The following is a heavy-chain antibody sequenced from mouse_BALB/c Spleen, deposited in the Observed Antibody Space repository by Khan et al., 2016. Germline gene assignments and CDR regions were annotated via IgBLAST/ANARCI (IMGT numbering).Heavy chain of an antibody. D-gene: IGHD2-14*01. Sequence: VQLQESGPGLVAPSQSLSITCTVSGFSLSRYTIHWVRQPPGKGLEWLGMIWGGGGTDYNSTLKSRLSISQDNSKNQVFLKMNSLQTDDTAMYFCARAYYRYDGYYAMDYWGQGTSVTVSS. CDR2: IWGGGGT. CDR3: ARAYYRYDGYYAMDY. CDR1: GFSLSRYT. J-gene: IGHJ4*01. V-gene: IGHV2-6-4*01.